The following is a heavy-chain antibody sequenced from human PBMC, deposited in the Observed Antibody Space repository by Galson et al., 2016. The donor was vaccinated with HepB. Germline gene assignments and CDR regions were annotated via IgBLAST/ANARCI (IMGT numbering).Heavy chain of an antibody. V-gene: IGHV1-69*06. CDR1: GGTFSIYA. CDR2: IIPVSDTP. D-gene: IGHD4/OR15-4a*01. CDR3: ASDPLVAKYQVLAFDY. Sequence: SVKVSCKASGGTFSIYAISWVRQAPGQGLEWMGGIIPVSDTPNYAQNFQGRVTITADKSTSTAYMELGSLRSDDTAVYYCASDPLVAKYQVLAFDYWGQGTPVTVSS. J-gene: IGHJ4*02.